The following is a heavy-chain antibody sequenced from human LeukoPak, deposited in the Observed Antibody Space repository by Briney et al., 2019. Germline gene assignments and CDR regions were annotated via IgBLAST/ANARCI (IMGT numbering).Heavy chain of an antibody. D-gene: IGHD1-7*01. CDR3: ASARGSYNWNYHWFDP. Sequence: GASVKVSCKASGYTFTIYGISWVRQAPGQGLEWMGWISAYNGNTNYAQKLQGRVTMTTDTSTSTAYMELRSLRSDDTAVYYCASARGSYNWNYHWFDPWGQGTLVTVSS. CDR1: GYTFTIYG. J-gene: IGHJ5*02. CDR2: ISAYNGNT. V-gene: IGHV1-18*01.